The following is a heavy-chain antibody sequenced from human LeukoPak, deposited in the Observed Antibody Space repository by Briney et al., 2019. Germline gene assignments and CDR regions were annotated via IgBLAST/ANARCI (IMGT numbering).Heavy chain of an antibody. V-gene: IGHV3-21*04. CDR1: GFSFSSSA. D-gene: IGHD4-11*01. CDR2: INQVSSHI. CDR3: ARVAYSNFQYYYYYMDV. J-gene: IGHJ6*03. Sequence: GGSLRLSCAASGFSFSSSAINWVRQAPGKGLEWVSSINQVSSHIYYADSVRGRFTISRDNAKNSVYLQMDSLRAEDTAVYYCARVAYSNFQYYYYYMDVWGKGTTVTVSS.